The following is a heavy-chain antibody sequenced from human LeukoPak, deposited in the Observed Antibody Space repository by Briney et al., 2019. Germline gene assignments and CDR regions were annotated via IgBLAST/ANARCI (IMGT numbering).Heavy chain of an antibody. CDR1: GGSISSYSYY. CDR3: ARHDVWSGYYFAGSFDY. Sequence: SETLSLTCTVSGGSISSYSYYWGWIRQPPGKELEWIGSLYYMGSSYYNPSLKSRVTISVDTSNNHFSLRLSSVTAADTAVYYCARHDVWSGYYFAGSFDYWGQGILITVSS. CDR2: LYYMGSS. J-gene: IGHJ4*02. D-gene: IGHD3-3*01. V-gene: IGHV4-39*01.